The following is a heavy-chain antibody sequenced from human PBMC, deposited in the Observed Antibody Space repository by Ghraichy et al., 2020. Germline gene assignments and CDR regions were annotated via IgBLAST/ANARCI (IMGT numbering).Heavy chain of an antibody. CDR2: ISGDGDST. CDR1: GFTLSSYA. Sequence: GGSLRLSCAASGFTLSSYAMSWVRQAPGKGLEWVSVISGDGDSTYYADSVRGRFTISRDYSKNTLYLQMNSLRAEDTATYYCARAASYNYGMDVWGQGTTVTVSS. V-gene: IGHV3-23*01. J-gene: IGHJ6*02. CDR3: ARAASYNYGMDV.